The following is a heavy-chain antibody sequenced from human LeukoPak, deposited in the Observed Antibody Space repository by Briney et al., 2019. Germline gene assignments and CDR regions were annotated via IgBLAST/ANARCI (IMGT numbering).Heavy chain of an antibody. V-gene: IGHV4-4*07. D-gene: IGHD6-13*01. CDR1: GGSISSYY. CDR2: IYTSGST. CDR3: ARAIAAAGTGNWFDP. J-gene: IGHJ5*02. Sequence: DPSETLSLTCTVSGGSISSYYWSWIRQPAGKGLEWIGRIYTSGSTNYNPSLKSRVTMSVDTSKNQFSLKLSSVTAADTAVYYCARAIAAAGTGNWFDPWGQRTLVTVSA.